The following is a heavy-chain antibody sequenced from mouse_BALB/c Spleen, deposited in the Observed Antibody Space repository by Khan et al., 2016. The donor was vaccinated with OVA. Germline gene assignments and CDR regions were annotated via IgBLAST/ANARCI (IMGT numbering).Heavy chain of an antibody. CDR2: ISDGGSYT. D-gene: IGHD1-1*02. V-gene: IGHV5-4*02. Sequence: EVELVESGGGLVKPGGSLKLSCAASGFTFSDYYMYWVRQTPEKRLEWVATISDGGSYTYYPARVKGRFTISRDNAKNNLYLQMSSLKAEDTAMYYCARAGYGGFAYWGQGTLVTVSA. CDR3: ARAGYGGFAY. CDR1: GFTFSDYY. J-gene: IGHJ3*01.